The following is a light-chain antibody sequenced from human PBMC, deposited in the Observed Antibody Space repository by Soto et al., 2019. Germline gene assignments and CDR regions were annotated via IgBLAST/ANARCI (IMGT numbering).Light chain of an antibody. Sequence: EIVSTQSPGTLSLSPGERATLSCRASQSVSSTYIAWYQQKFGQAPRLLIYGASSRATGIPDRFSGSGSGTDFTLTISRLEPEDFAVYYCQQYSNSPLTFGGGTKVDIK. V-gene: IGKV3-20*01. CDR3: QQYSNSPLT. J-gene: IGKJ4*01. CDR1: QSVSSTY. CDR2: GAS.